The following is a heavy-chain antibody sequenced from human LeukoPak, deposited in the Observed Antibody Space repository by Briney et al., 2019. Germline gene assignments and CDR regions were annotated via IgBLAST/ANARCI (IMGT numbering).Heavy chain of an antibody. CDR1: GYTFTDYY. V-gene: IGHV1-2*02. D-gene: IGHD2-2*01. CDR3: ARANALYCSSTSCLFDY. CDR2: INPNSGGT. Sequence: EASVKVSCKASGYTFTDYYIHWVRQAPGQGVEWMAWINPNSGGTYYTQNFHDRITLTRDTSISTAYMELSRLRSDDTAIYYCARANALYCSSTSCLFDYWGQGTLVTVSS. J-gene: IGHJ4*02.